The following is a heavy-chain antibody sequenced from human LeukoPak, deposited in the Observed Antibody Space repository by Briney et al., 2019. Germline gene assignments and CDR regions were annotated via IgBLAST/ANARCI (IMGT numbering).Heavy chain of an antibody. D-gene: IGHD5-12*01. CDR1: GGSISSTSNY. J-gene: IGHJ4*02. V-gene: IGHV4-61*01. CDR2: IYYSGST. Sequence: SETLSLTCTVSGGSISSTSNYWGWIRQPPGKGLEWIGYIYYSGSTNYNPSLKSRVTISVDTSKNQFSLKLSSVTAADTAVYYCARESYDSFDYWGQGTLVTVSS. CDR3: ARESYDSFDY.